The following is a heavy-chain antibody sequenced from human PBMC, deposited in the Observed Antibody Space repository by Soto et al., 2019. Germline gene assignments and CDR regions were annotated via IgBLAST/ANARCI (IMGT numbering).Heavy chain of an antibody. V-gene: IGHV3-23*01. J-gene: IGHJ4*02. Sequence: PGGSLRLSCAASGFTFSTYAMTWVRQAPGKGLEWVSSISGSGGSTYYADSVKGRFTLSRDNSKNTLYLQMNTLRPEDTAVYYCTKMAGGGVPSDYWGQGTLVTVSS. CDR2: ISGSGGST. CDR1: GFTFSTYA. D-gene: IGHD3-3*01. CDR3: TKMAGGGVPSDY.